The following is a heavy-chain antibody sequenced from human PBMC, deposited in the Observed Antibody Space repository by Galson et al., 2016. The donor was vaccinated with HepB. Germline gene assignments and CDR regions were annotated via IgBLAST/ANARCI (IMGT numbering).Heavy chain of an antibody. CDR3: ARDVCSSASCYWNWFDP. J-gene: IGHJ5*02. D-gene: IGHD2-2*01. CDR2: IYSGGTT. Sequence: SLRLSCAASGFSVSPNYVTWVRQAPGKGLEWVSIIYSGGTTYYADSAKGRFTISRDNSKTTVYLQMNSLRAEDTAIYYCARDVCSSASCYWNWFDPWGQGTLVTVSS. CDR1: GFSVSPNY. V-gene: IGHV3-53*01.